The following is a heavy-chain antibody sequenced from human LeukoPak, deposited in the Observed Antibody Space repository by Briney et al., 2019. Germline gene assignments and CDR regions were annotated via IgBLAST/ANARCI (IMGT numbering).Heavy chain of an antibody. D-gene: IGHD6-6*01. J-gene: IGHJ3*02. CDR3: ARGFVSAFDI. Sequence: GGSLRLSCAASGFTFSSYWMHWVRQAPGKGLLWVSRINTDGSSTNFADSVRGRFTISRDNANNTVYLHMNSLRDEDTAVYYCARGFVSAFDIWGQGTKVTVSS. CDR2: INTDGSST. CDR1: GFTFSSYW. V-gene: IGHV3-74*01.